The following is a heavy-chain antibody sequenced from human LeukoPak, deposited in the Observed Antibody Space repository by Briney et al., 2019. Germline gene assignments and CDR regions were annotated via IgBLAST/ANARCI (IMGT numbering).Heavy chain of an antibody. J-gene: IGHJ4*02. CDR3: ARGHRSTNLDY. V-gene: IGHV3-53*01. D-gene: IGHD5-24*01. CDR1: GFTVSSNY. Sequence: SGGSLRLSCAASGFTVSSNYMSWVRQAPGKGLEWVSVIYSGGSTYYADSVKGRFTISRDNSKNTLYLQMNSLRAEDTAVYYCARGHRSTNLDYWGQGTLVTVSS. CDR2: IYSGGST.